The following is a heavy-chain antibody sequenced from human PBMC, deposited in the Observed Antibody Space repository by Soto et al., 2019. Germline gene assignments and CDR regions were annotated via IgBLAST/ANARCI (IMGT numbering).Heavy chain of an antibody. D-gene: IGHD6-19*01. V-gene: IGHV3-23*01. CDR3: AKIIAVSAY. CDR2: ISDSGSRT. CDR1: GFTFISYA. J-gene: IGHJ4*02. Sequence: GGPQRHSCAASGFTFISYAVNWVRQAPGKGLEWVSTISDSGSRTYYADFVKGRFTISRDNSKNTLYLQMNSLRAEDTAIYYCAKIIAVSAYWGQGTLVTVSS.